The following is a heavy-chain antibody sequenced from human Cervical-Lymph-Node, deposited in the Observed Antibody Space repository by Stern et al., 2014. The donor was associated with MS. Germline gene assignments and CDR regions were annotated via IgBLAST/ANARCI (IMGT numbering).Heavy chain of an antibody. V-gene: IGHV5-51*01. CDR2: IFPGGSDI. Sequence: VQLVQSGPEVKRPGESLKISCQASGYTFTSYWIGWVRQMTGKGLEWIAIIFPGGSDIRYSPSFQGQVTISADKPSSTAYLQWNNLKASDTAIYYCARQRYFDYWGQGTLVTVSS. CDR1: GYTFTSYW. CDR3: ARQRYFDY. J-gene: IGHJ4*02.